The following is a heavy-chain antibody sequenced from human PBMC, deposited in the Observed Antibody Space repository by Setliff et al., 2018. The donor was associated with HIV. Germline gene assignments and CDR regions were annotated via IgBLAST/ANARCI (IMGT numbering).Heavy chain of an antibody. CDR2: IIPLLGTP. CDR1: GGSFRNYA. V-gene: IGHV1-69*13. J-gene: IGHJ3*02. Sequence: GASVKVSCKASGGSFRNYAINWVRQAPGQGLEWMGGIIPLLGTPNYAHKFQGRVTITADESTSTAYMELSSLRSEDTAVYYCAKSLAVGEGFDIWGQGTMVTVSS. D-gene: IGHD3-16*01. CDR3: AKSLAVGEGFDI.